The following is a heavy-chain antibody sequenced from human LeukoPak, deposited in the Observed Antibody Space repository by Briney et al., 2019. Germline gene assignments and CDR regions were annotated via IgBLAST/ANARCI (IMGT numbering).Heavy chain of an antibody. J-gene: IGHJ5*02. V-gene: IGHV4-34*01. CDR1: GGSFSNYY. CDR2: INHSGST. Sequence: PSETLSLTCAVYGGSFSNYYRSWIRQPPGKGLEWIGEINHSGSTTYNPSLKSRVTISEDSSKNQFSLQLSSVTAAGTAVYYCARDLPYGAWGQGTLVTVSS. CDR3: ARDLPYGA. D-gene: IGHD3-10*01.